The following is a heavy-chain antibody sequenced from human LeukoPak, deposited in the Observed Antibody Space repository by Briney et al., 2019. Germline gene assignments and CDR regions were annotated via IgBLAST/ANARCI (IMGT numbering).Heavy chain of an antibody. D-gene: IGHD6-19*01. V-gene: IGHV1-18*01. J-gene: IGHJ5*02. CDR2: ISAYNGNT. CDR1: GYTFTSYG. Sequence: ASVKVSCKASGYTFTSYGISWVRQAPGQGLEWMGWISAYNGNTNYAQKLQGRVTMTTDTSTSTAYMELRSLRSDDTAVYYCARDGSGDSSGWYGRSYNWLDPWGQGTLVTVSS. CDR3: ARDGSGDSSGWYGRSYNWLDP.